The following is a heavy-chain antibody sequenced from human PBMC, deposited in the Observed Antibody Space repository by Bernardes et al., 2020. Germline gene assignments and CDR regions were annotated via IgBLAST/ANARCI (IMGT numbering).Heavy chain of an antibody. CDR2: INQDGSEN. J-gene: IGHJ1*01. Sequence: GWSLRLSCAASGFTFSNYWMSWVRQAPGKGLEWVANINQDGSENYYVDSKKGRFTISRDNAKNSLYLQMNSLRAEDTAVYYCAGEDHSISYQAYWGQGTLSTVSS. CDR3: AGEDHSISYQAY. V-gene: IGHV3-7*03. D-gene: IGHD1-26*01. CDR1: GFTFSNYW.